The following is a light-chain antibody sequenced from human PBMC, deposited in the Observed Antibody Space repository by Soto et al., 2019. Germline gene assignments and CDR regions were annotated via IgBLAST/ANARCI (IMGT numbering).Light chain of an antibody. V-gene: IGLV2-23*01. CDR3: CSYAGSSTMI. CDR2: EGT. Sequence: QSALTQPASVSGSPGQSITTSCTGTSSDVGSYRFVSWYQHHPGKVPKVIIYEGTKRPSGVPDRFSGSKSGNTASLTISGLQSEDEADYFCCSYAGSSTMIFGGGTQLTVL. J-gene: IGLJ2*01. CDR1: SSDVGSYRF.